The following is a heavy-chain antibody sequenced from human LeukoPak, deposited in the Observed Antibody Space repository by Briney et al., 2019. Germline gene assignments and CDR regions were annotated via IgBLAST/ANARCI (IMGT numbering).Heavy chain of an antibody. D-gene: IGHD4-23*01. CDR2: IIPIFGTA. CDR1: GGTFSSYA. Sequence: GASVKVSCKASGGTFSSYAISWVRQAPGQGLEWMGGIIPIFGTANYAQKFQGRVTITADESTSTAYMELSSLRSEDTAVYYCATVVTSYFDYWGQGTLVTVPS. V-gene: IGHV1-69*13. CDR3: ATVVTSYFDY. J-gene: IGHJ4*02.